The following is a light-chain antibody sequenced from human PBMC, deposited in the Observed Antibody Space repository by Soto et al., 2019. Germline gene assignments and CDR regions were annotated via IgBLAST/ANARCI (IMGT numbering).Light chain of an antibody. CDR1: QSVSRF. CDR2: DAS. CDR3: QQANDWPPT. J-gene: IGKJ1*01. Sequence: EIVMTQSPATLSVSPGERVTLSCRASQSVSRFLAWYQQRPGQAPRLLIFDASTRATGIPARFSGSGSGTEFTLTISSLQSEDFAVYYCQQANDWPPTFGQGTRV. V-gene: IGKV3-15*01.